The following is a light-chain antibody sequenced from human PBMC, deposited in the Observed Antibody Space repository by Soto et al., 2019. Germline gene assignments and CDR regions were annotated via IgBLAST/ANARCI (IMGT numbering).Light chain of an antibody. CDR3: TSWTTSTTMI. CDR2: DVN. CDR1: RSDIGAYNF. Sequence: QSVLTQPASVSGSPGQSITISCTGTRSDIGAYNFVSWYQQHPGEVPKLMLYDVNVRPSGVSNRFSGSKSGNTASLTISGRQAEDEADYYCTSWTTSTTMIFGGGTKVTVL. V-gene: IGLV2-14*03. J-gene: IGLJ2*01.